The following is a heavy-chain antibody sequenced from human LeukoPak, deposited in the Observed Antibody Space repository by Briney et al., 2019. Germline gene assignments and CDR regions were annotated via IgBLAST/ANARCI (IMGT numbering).Heavy chain of an antibody. V-gene: IGHV4-4*09. CDR3: AKGAQLELAFDI. CDR1: GGSISSYY. Sequence: KPSETLSLTCTVSGGSISSYYWSWIRQPPGKGLEWIGYIYTSGSTNYNPSLKSRVTISVDTSKNQFSLKLTSVTAADTAVYYCAKGAQLELAFDIWGQGTMVTVSS. J-gene: IGHJ3*02. D-gene: IGHD1-1*01. CDR2: IYTSGST.